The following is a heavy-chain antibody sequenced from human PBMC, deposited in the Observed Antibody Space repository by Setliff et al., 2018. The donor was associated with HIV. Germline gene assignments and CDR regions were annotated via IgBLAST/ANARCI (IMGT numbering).Heavy chain of an antibody. CDR2: ISGSGDIT. V-gene: IGHV3-23*01. J-gene: IGHJ6*03. D-gene: IGHD2-21*01. Sequence: PGGSLRLSCAASGFSFRSYAVSWVRQAPGKGLEWVSVISGSGDITYYRESVKGRFTVSRDDAKNSLYLQMNNLRAEDTAVYYCARDRAESYYYYYYMDVWGKGTTVTVSS. CDR3: ARDRAESYYYYYYMDV. CDR1: GFSFRSYA.